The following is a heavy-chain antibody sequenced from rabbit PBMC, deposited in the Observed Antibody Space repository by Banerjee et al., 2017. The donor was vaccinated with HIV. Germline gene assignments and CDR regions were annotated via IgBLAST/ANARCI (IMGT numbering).Heavy chain of an antibody. D-gene: IGHD5-1*01. V-gene: IGHV1S45*01. CDR3: ARDGGSSYHDYFNF. CDR1: GFSFSSSYW. Sequence: QEQLEESGGDLVKPGASLTLTCTASGFSFSSSYWICWVRQAPGKGLELIACIFSNRGITWYASWVNGRFTISKTSSTTVTLQMTSLTAADTATYFCARDGGSSYHDYFNFWGPGTLVTVS. CDR2: IFSNRGIT. J-gene: IGHJ4*01.